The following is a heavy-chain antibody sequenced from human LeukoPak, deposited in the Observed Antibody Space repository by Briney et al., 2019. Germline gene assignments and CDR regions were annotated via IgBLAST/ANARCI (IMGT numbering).Heavy chain of an antibody. D-gene: IGHD2-2*01. CDR1: GFTFSSYG. CDR2: ISYDGSNK. V-gene: IGHV3-30*03. CDR3: ARGLGAYQFDY. Sequence: PGRSLRLSCAASGFTFSSYGMHWVRQAPGKGLEWVAVISYDGSNKYYADSVKGRFTISRDNAKNTLYLQVDSLRAEDTAVYYCARGLGAYQFDYWGQGTLVTVSS. J-gene: IGHJ4*02.